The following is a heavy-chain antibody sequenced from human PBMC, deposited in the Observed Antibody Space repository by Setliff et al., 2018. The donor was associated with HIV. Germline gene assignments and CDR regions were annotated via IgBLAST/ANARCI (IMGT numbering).Heavy chain of an antibody. CDR1: GYSISSGYY. D-gene: IGHD3-3*01. J-gene: IGHJ4*02. CDR2: IYHSGST. Sequence: SETLSLTCAVSGYSISSGYYWGWIRQPPGKGLEWIGSIYHSGSTYYNPSLKSRVTISVDTSKNQFSLKLSSVTAADTAVYYCSRANFWSGYYGYWGQGTLVTVSS. V-gene: IGHV4-38-2*01. CDR3: SRANFWSGYYGY.